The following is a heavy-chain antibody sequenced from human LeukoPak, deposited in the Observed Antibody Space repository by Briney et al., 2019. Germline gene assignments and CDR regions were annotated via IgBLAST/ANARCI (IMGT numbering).Heavy chain of an antibody. Sequence: GGSLRLSCAASGFTFSSYGMHWVRQAPGKGLEWVAVISYDGSNKYYADSVKGRFTISRDNSKNTLYLQMNSLRAEDTAVYYCARVRLSGIAVAGPFDYWGQGTLVTVSS. J-gene: IGHJ4*02. CDR1: GFTFSSYG. D-gene: IGHD6-19*01. CDR3: ARVRLSGIAVAGPFDY. V-gene: IGHV3-30*03. CDR2: ISYDGSNK.